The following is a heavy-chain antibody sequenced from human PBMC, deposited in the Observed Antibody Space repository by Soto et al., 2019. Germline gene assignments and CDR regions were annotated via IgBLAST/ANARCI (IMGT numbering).Heavy chain of an antibody. D-gene: IGHD3-10*01. CDR2: INHSGST. Sequence: SSETLSLTCAVYGGSFSGYYWSWIRQPPGKGLEWIGEINHSGSTNNNPSLKSRVTISVDTSKNQFSLKLSSVTAADTAVYYCARDFGENSNYLAYWGQGTLVTVSS. V-gene: IGHV4-34*01. CDR3: ARDFGENSNYLAY. J-gene: IGHJ4*02. CDR1: GGSFSGYY.